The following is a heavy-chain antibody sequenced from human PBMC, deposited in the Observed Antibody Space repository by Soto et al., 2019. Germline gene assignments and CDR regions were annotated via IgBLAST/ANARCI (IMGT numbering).Heavy chain of an antibody. V-gene: IGHV5-51*01. CDR2: IYPGDSDT. D-gene: IGHD3-10*01. CDR3: ARHSAELVEGDYGSGSYHQFDP. CDR1: GYSFTSYW. J-gene: IGHJ5*02. Sequence: GESLKISCKGSGYSFTSYWIGWVRQMPGKGLEWMGIIYPGDSDTRYSPSFQGQVTISADKSISTAYLQWSSLKASDTAMYYCARHSAELVEGDYGSGSYHQFDPWGQGTLVTVSS.